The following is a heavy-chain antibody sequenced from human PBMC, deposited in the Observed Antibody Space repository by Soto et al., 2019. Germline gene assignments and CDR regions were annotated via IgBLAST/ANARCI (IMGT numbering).Heavy chain of an antibody. J-gene: IGHJ4*02. Sequence: SETLSVTSDVSCGSITTIVFWTWVRQFPGRGLEWIGEIAHDGHTNYNPSLSGRVTMSVDLSNSQFSLNVASVNAADTAVYFCAGGRDYDYWGQGTLVTVS. CDR1: CGSITTIVF. CDR3: AGGRDYDY. CDR2: IAHDGHT. V-gene: IGHV4-4*02. D-gene: IGHD1-26*01.